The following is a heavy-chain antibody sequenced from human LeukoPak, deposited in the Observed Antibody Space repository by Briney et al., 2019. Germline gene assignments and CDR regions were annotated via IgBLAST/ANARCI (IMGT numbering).Heavy chain of an antibody. V-gene: IGHV4-61*01. J-gene: IGHJ3*02. CDR2: IYYSGST. CDR1: GGSVSSGSYF. D-gene: IGHD4-17*01. Sequence: SSETLSLTCTVSGGSVSSGSYFWSWIRQPPGKGLEWIGYIYYSGSTNYNPSPKSRVTISVDTSKNQFSLKLSSVTAADTAVYYCAREPHDYGAVPGIWGQGTMVTVSS. CDR3: AREPHDYGAVPGI.